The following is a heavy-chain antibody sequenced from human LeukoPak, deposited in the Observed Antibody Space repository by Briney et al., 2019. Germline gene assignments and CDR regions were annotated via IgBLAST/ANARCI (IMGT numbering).Heavy chain of an antibody. J-gene: IGHJ4*02. D-gene: IGHD4-23*01. CDR1: GFTFNNAW. V-gene: IGHV3-15*01. CDR3: ARHYGGNSIRFYFDY. Sequence: KPGGSLRLSCAASGFTFNNAWMNWVRQAPGKGLEWVGHIKRKSDGGTSEYPALVKGTFTISRDESANTLYLQMNSLRAEDTAVYYCARHYGGNSIRFYFDYWGQGTLVTVSS. CDR2: IKRKSDGGTS.